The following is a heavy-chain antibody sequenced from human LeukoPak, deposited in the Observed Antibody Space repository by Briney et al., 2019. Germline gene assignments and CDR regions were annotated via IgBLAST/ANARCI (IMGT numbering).Heavy chain of an antibody. CDR1: GGSISSGSYY. D-gene: IGHD1-26*01. CDR3: ARGPGSWDAFDI. V-gene: IGHV4-61*02. Sequence: SQTLSLTCTVSGGSISSGSYYWSWIRQPAGKGLEWIGRIYTSGSTNYNPSLKSRVTMSVDTSKNQFSLKLSSVTAADTAVYYCARGPGSWDAFDIWGQGTMVTVSS. CDR2: IYTSGST. J-gene: IGHJ3*02.